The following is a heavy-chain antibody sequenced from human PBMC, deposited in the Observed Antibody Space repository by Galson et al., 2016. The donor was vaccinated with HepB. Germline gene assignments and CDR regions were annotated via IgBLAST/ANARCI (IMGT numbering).Heavy chain of an antibody. CDR2: ISSSGGTI. Sequence: GLEWISYISSSGGTIYYADSVKGRFTISRDNAKNSLYLQMHSLRVEDTAVYRCARDHHRTRYFDYGMDVWGQGTTVTVSS. J-gene: IGHJ6*02. D-gene: IGHD3-9*01. V-gene: IGHV3-11*01. CDR3: ARDHHRTRYFDYGMDV.